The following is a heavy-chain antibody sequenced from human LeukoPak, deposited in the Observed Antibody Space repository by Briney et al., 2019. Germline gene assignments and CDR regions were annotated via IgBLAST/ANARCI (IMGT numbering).Heavy chain of an antibody. V-gene: IGHV3-30*02. CDR2: IRYDGSNK. D-gene: IGHD2-2*02. CDR3: AKARGRGYCSSTSCYSPSTPPGS. J-gene: IGHJ4*02. Sequence: GGSLRLSCAASGFTFSSYGMHWVRQAPGKGLEWVAFIRYDGSNKYYADSVKGRFTISRDNSKNTLYLQMNSLSAEDTAVYYCAKARGRGYCSSTSCYSPSTPPGSWGQGTLVTVSS. CDR1: GFTFSSYG.